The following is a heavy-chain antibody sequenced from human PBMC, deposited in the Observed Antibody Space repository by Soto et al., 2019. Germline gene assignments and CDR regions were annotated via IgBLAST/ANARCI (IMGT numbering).Heavy chain of an antibody. CDR1: GYTFTDYY. D-gene: IGHD6-13*01. Sequence: ASVKVCCKASGYTFTDYYMHWVRQAPGQGLEWMGWVNLNTGGTVYAQKFQDWVTLTRDSSISTAYMELSRLKSDDTAVYYCARGLHIAAPQTYFDPWGQGTLVTVSS. J-gene: IGHJ5*02. CDR3: ARGLHIAAPQTYFDP. V-gene: IGHV1-2*04. CDR2: VNLNTGGT.